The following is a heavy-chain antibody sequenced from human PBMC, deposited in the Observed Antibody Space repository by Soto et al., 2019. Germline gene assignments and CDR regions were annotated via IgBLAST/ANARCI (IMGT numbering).Heavy chain of an antibody. V-gene: IGHV3-33*01. D-gene: IGHD1-1*01. CDR3: ARDRSAGDYFYYGMDV. CDR2: IWYDGSKT. Sequence: QEQLVESGGGVVQPGRSLRLSCAASGITFNRNGMHWVRQAPGKGLEWVAVIWYDGSKTGYSDSVKGRFTISRDNAKNTLYLHMNRVRAEDTAIYYCARDRSAGDYFYYGMDVWGQVTTVTVSS. J-gene: IGHJ6*02. CDR1: GITFNRNG.